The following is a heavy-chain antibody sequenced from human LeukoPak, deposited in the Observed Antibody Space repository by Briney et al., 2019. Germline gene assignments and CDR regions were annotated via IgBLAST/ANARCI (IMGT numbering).Heavy chain of an antibody. CDR1: GGTFSSYA. V-gene: IGHV1-69*04. D-gene: IGHD2-15*01. Sequence: GSSVKVSCKASGGTFSSYAISWVRQAPGQGLEWMGRIIPILGIANYAQKFQGRVTITADKSTSTAYMELSSLRSEDTAVYYCASNRYSSGGSCYVGYYYGMDVWGQGTTVTVYS. J-gene: IGHJ6*02. CDR2: IIPILGIA. CDR3: ASNRYSSGGSCYVGYYYGMDV.